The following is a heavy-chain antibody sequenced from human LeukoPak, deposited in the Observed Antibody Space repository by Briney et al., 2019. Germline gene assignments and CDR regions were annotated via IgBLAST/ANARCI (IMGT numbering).Heavy chain of an antibody. CDR3: AQWKIGRVSAAGTLDYFDH. CDR1: GFTVSSNY. V-gene: IGHV3-53*05. D-gene: IGHD6-13*01. J-gene: IGHJ4*02. Sequence: GGSLRLSCAASGFTVSSNYMGWVRQAPGKGLEWVSILYSDGTTYYADSVKGRFTISRDNSKNTLYLQMNSLRSEDTAVYYCAQWKIGRVSAAGTLDYFDHWGQGTLVTVSS. CDR2: LYSDGTT.